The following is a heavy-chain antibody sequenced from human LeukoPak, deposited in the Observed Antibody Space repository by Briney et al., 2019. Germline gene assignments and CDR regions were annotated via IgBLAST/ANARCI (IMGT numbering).Heavy chain of an antibody. CDR3: ARDRTYGTDY. D-gene: IGHD3-10*01. J-gene: IGHJ4*02. CDR1: GGSISSGSYY. CDR2: IYTSGST. V-gene: IGHV4-61*02. Sequence: PSQTLSLTCTVSGGSISSGSYYWSWIRQPAGKGLEWIGRIYTSGSTNYNPSLKSRVTISVDTSKNQFSLKLSSVTAADTAVYYCARDRTYGTDYWGQGTLVTVSS.